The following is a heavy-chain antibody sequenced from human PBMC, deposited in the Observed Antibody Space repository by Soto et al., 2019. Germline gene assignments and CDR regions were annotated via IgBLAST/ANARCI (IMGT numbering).Heavy chain of an antibody. CDR3: VHSRCGGDCLRSYSSHYYYGVDV. CDR1: GFSLSTGGMA. D-gene: IGHD2-21*02. V-gene: IGHV2-5*02. J-gene: IGHJ6*02. Sequence: QITLKESGPTLVKPTQTLTLTCTFSGFSLSTGGMAVGWIRQPPGKALEWLALIYWDDDRRYRPSLKSRLTVTKDTSKRQVVLTMTNMDPVETATYYCVHSRCGGDCLRSYSSHYYYGVDVWGQGTTVTVSS. CDR2: IYWDDDR.